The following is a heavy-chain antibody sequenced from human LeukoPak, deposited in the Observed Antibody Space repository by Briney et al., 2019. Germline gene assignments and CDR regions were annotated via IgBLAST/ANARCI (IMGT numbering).Heavy chain of an antibody. CDR3: ARVRAARLRGFDP. Sequence: SETLSLTCAVYGGSFSGYYWSWIRQPPGKGLEWIGEINHSGSTNYNPSLKSRVTISVDTSKNQFSLKLSSVTAADTAVYYCARVRAARLRGFDPWGQGTLVAASS. V-gene: IGHV4-34*01. D-gene: IGHD6-6*01. CDR1: GGSFSGYY. CDR2: INHSGST. J-gene: IGHJ5*02.